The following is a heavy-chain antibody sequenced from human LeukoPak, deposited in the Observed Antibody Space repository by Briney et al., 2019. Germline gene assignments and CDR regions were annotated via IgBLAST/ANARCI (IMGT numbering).Heavy chain of an antibody. D-gene: IGHD1-26*01. CDR2: LSWHSGSI. Sequence: GGSLRLSCVASGFKFNDYAMHWVRQAPGKGLGGVSGLSWHSGSIGYADSVKGRFIISRDNAKNSLYLEMNSLRPEDSALYYCAKETKVGENLYYFDYWGRGTLVTVSS. V-gene: IGHV3-9*01. CDR3: AKETKVGENLYYFDY. J-gene: IGHJ4*02. CDR1: GFKFNDYA.